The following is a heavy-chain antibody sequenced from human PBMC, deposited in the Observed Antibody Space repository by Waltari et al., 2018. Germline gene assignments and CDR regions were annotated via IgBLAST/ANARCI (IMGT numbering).Heavy chain of an antibody. V-gene: IGHV3-20*04. D-gene: IGHD5-12*01. J-gene: IGHJ4*02. CDR2: ISWDGGST. CDR1: GFTFDDYA. Sequence: EVQLVESGGGLVKPGGSLRLSCAASGFTFDDYAMSWVLQDPGKGLEWVSRISWDGGSTYYADSVKGRFTISRDNAKNTLYLQMDRLRAEDTALYYCSRDAPGGDTVGTVTLDYWGQGVLVTVSS. CDR3: SRDAPGGDTVGTVTLDY.